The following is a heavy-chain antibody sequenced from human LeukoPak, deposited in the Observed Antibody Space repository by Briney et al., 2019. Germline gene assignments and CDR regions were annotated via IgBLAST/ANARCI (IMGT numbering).Heavy chain of an antibody. CDR1: GFTFSSYS. Sequence: GGSLRLSCAASGFTFSSYSMNWVRQAPGKGLEWVSSISSSSYIYYADSVKGRFTISRDNAKNSLYLQMNSLRAEDTAVYYCARVKIQLWSYDYWGQGTLVTVSS. CDR3: ARVKIQLWSYDY. J-gene: IGHJ4*02. V-gene: IGHV3-21*01. CDR2: ISSSSYI. D-gene: IGHD5-18*01.